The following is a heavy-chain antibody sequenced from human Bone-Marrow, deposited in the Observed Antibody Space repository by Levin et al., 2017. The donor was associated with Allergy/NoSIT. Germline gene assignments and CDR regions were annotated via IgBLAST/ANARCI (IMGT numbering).Heavy chain of an antibody. D-gene: IGHD6-13*01. J-gene: IGHJ4*02. CDR3: ARLLGSMYETNDF. CDR2: TYYNGNT. CDR1: GGSLNSYY. Sequence: TSSETLSLTCNVSGGSLNSYYWSWIRQSPGKGLEWIGHTYYNGNTNYNPSLKSRVTISVDTPKNQFSLKLTSLTAADTAVYYCARLLGSMYETNDFWGQGILVTVSS. V-gene: IGHV4-59*08.